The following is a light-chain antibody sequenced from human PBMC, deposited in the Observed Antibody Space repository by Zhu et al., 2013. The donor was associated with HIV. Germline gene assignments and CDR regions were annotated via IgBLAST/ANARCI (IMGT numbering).Light chain of an antibody. CDR2: AAS. Sequence: DTQMTQSPSSLSASVGDRITITCRASQSISSYLNWYQQKPGKAPNLLIYAASTLQIGVPSRFSGSGSGTDFTLTISSLQPEDFATYYCQQYNNYPYTFGQGTKLEI. CDR1: QSISSY. J-gene: IGKJ2*01. V-gene: IGKV1-39*01. CDR3: QQYNNYPYT.